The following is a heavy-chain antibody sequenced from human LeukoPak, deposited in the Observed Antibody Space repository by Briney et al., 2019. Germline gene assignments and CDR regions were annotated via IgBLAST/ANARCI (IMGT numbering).Heavy chain of an antibody. Sequence: ASVKVSCKASGYTFTSYDINWVRQAPGQGLEWMGWISAYNGNPNYAQKLQGRVTMTTDTSTSTAYMELRSLRSDDTAVYYCARVGFRNTAMVTIDYWGQGTLVTVSS. D-gene: IGHD5-18*01. V-gene: IGHV1-18*01. J-gene: IGHJ4*02. CDR2: ISAYNGNP. CDR1: GYTFTSYD. CDR3: ARVGFRNTAMVTIDY.